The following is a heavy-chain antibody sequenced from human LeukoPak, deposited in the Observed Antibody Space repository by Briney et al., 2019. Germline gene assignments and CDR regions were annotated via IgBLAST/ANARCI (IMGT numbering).Heavy chain of an antibody. V-gene: IGHV1-46*01. Sequence: GASVRVSCKASGYTFSSYYIHWVRQAPGQGLEWMGIINPRGASAIYAQRFQGRVTMTRDTSTSTAHMELSSLRSEDTAVYYCAISSIGYFDYWGQGTLVTVSS. D-gene: IGHD2-15*01. CDR3: AISSIGYFDY. J-gene: IGHJ4*02. CDR1: GYTFSSYY. CDR2: INPRGASA.